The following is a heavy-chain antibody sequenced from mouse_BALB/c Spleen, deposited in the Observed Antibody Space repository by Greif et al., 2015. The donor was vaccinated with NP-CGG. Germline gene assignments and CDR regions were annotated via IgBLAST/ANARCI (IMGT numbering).Heavy chain of an antibody. CDR1: GYTFTSYW. D-gene: IGHD1-1*01. CDR2: IDPSDSYT. J-gene: IGHJ2*01. V-gene: IGHV1S127*01. CDR3: TRGGDGSPYFDY. Sequence: QVQLQQSGAELVKPGASVKMSCKASGYTFTSYWMHWVKQRPGQGLEWIGVIDPSDSYTSYNQKFKGKATLTVDTSSSTAYMQLSSLTSEDSAVYYCTRGGDGSPYFDYWGQGTTLTVSS.